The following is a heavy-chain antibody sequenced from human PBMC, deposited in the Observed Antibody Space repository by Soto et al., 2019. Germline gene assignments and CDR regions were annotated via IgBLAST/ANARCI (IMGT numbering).Heavy chain of an antibody. J-gene: IGHJ3*02. V-gene: IGHV4-31*03. CDR1: GGSISSGGYY. CDR3: ARGGSNDWQVAFDI. Sequence: SETLSLTCTVSGGSISSGGYYWSWIRQHPGKGLEWIGYIYYSGSTYYNPSLKSRVTISVDTSKNQFSLKLSSVTAADTAVYYCARGGSNDWQVAFDIWGQGTMVTVSS. CDR2: IYYSGST. D-gene: IGHD3-9*01.